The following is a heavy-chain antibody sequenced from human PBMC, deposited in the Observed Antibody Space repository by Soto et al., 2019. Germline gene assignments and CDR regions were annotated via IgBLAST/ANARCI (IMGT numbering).Heavy chain of an antibody. CDR2: INDDGSNT. D-gene: IGHD1-1*01. J-gene: IGHJ4*02. CDR3: TRGPRSTSTGTGAF. CDR1: GFTFSMYC. Sequence: EVHLVESGGGLLQPGGSLRLPCAASGFTFSMYCMHWVRQVPGKGPEWVSRINDDGSNTNYAYSVKGRCTISRDNGKNTLYLQMNDLRAEDTAVYYCTRGPRSTSTGTGAFWGQGTLVTVSS. V-gene: IGHV3-74*01.